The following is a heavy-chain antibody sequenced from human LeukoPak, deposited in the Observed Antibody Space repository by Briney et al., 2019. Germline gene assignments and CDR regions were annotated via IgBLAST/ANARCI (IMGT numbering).Heavy chain of an antibody. J-gene: IGHJ6*02. CDR2: ISGSGGST. CDR3: AKGRGYSSSWYRSSAGDYYGMDV. D-gene: IGHD6-13*01. Sequence: GGSLRLSCAASGFTFSSYAMSWVRQAPGKGLECVSAISGSGGSTYYADSVKGRFTISRDNSKNTLYLQMNSLRAEDTAVYYCAKGRGYSSSWYRSSAGDYYGMDVWGQGTTVTVSS. CDR1: GFTFSSYA. V-gene: IGHV3-23*01.